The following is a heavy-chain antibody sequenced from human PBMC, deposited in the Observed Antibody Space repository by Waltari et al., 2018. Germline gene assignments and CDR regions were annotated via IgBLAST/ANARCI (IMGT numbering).Heavy chain of an antibody. CDR2: ISGSGGST. V-gene: IGHV3-23*01. CDR3: AKDLGWGWFDP. CDR1: GFTSRSYA. Sequence: EVQLLESGGGWVQPGGSLTPSCVASGFTSRSYAMSWVRQAPGKGLEWVSAISGSGGSTYYADSVKGRFTISRDNSKNTLYLQMNSLRAEDTAVYYCAKDLGWGWFDPWGQGTLVTVSS. J-gene: IGHJ5*02. D-gene: IGHD3-16*01.